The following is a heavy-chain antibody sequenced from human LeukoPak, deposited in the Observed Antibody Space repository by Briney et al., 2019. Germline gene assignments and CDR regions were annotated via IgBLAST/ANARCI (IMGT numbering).Heavy chain of an antibody. D-gene: IGHD6-19*01. V-gene: IGHV4-61*02. J-gene: IGHJ4*02. CDR3: ARDPGHSGWYDY. Sequence: SETLSLTCTVSGGSISSGSYYWSWIRQPAGKGLEWIGRIYTSGSTNYNPSLKSRVTISVDTSKNQFSLKLSSVTAADTAVYYCARDPGHSGWYDYWGQGTLVTVSS. CDR2: IYTSGST. CDR1: GGSISSGSYY.